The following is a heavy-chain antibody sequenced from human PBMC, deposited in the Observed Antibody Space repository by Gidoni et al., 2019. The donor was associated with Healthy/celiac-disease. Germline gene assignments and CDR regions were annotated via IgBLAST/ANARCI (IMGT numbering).Heavy chain of an antibody. J-gene: IGHJ4*02. Sequence: QVQLVESGGGLVKPGGSLRLSCAASGFTFSDYYMSWIRQAPGKGLEWVSYISSSSSYTNYADSVKGRFTISRDNAKNSLYLQMNSLRAEDTAVYYCARPSSYGDHIDYWGQGTLVTVSS. CDR1: GFTFSDYY. CDR2: ISSSSSYT. CDR3: ARPSSYGDHIDY. V-gene: IGHV3-11*06. D-gene: IGHD4-17*01.